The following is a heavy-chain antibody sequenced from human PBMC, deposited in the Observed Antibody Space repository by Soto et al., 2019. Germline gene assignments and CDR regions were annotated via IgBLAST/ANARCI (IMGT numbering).Heavy chain of an antibody. CDR1: GYTFTSYG. D-gene: IGHD3-3*01. CDR2: ISAYNGNT. CDR3: VQLWSGYYIPGYYYYGMDV. J-gene: IGHJ6*02. V-gene: IGHV1-18*01. Sequence: GASVKVSCKASGYTFTSYGISWVRQAPGQGLEWMGWISAYNGNTNYAQKLQGRVTMTTDTSTSTAYMELRSLRSDDTAVYYFVQLWSGYYIPGYYYYGMDVWGQGTTVTVSS.